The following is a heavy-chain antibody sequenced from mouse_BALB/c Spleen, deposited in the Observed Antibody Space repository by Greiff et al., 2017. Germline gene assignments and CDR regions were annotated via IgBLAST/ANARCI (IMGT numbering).Heavy chain of an antibody. J-gene: IGHJ4*01. D-gene: IGHD2-3*01. CDR3: ARVDGYRSYDAMDY. V-gene: IGHV7-3*02. Sequence: DVKLVESGGGLVQPGGSLRLSCATSGFTFTDYYMSWVRQPPGKALEWFGFIRNKASGYTTEYSASVKGRFTIYRDNSQSILYLHMNTLRAEDSAAYYSARVDGYRSYDAMDYWGQGTSVTVSS. CDR2: IRNKASGYTT. CDR1: GFTFTDYY.